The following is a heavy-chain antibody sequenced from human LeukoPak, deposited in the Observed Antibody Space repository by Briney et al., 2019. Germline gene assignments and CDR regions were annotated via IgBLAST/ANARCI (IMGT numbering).Heavy chain of an antibody. CDR1: GFTFSSYS. V-gene: IGHV3-21*01. CDR3: ARRSSSGWRGEEGAFGI. CDR2: ISSSSSYI. Sequence: GGSLRLSCAASGFTFSSYSMNWVRQAPGKGLDWVSSISSSSSYIYYADSVKGRFTISRDNAKNSLYLQMNSLRAEDTAVYYCARRSSSGWRGEEGAFGIWGQGTMVTVSS. J-gene: IGHJ3*02. D-gene: IGHD6-19*01.